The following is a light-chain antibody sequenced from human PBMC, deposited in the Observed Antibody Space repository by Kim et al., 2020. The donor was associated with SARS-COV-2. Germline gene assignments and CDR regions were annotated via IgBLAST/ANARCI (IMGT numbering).Light chain of an antibody. CDR2: RND. V-gene: IGLV1-44*01. J-gene: IGLJ3*02. CDR3: EAWDDSLNGPV. CDR1: RSNGGRNY. Sequence: GQRVTISCSGGRSNGGRNYVYWYQYVPGTAPKLLIERNDQRPSGVPDRCSCAKSGTSASLAISGLQSDDDADYYCEAWDDSLNGPVFGGGTQLTVL.